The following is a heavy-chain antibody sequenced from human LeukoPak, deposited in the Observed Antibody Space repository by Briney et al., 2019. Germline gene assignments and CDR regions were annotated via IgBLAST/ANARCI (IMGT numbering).Heavy chain of an antibody. CDR3: ARERQFAYYYGSGGRGFDY. V-gene: IGHV4-59*12. D-gene: IGHD3-10*01. Sequence: SETLSLTCTVSGGSISYYYWNWIRQPPGKGLEWIGYIYYTGNTNYNPSLKSRVTISVDTSKNQFSLKLSSVTAADTAVYYCARERQFAYYYGSGGRGFDYWGQGTLVTVSS. CDR1: GGSISYYY. J-gene: IGHJ4*02. CDR2: IYYTGNT.